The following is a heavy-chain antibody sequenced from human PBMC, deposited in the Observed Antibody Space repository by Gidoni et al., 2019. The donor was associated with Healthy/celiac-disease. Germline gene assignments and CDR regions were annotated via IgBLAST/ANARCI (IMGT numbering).Heavy chain of an antibody. CDR1: GFTFSRYG. CDR2: IWYDGSNK. V-gene: IGHV3-33*01. Sequence: QVQLVVSGGGVVQPGRSLRLSCAASGFTFSRYGMHWFRKAPGKGLEWVAVIWYDGSNKYYADSVKGRFTISRDNSKNTLYLQMNSLRAEDTVVYYWARDTLVGAIAPDAFDIWGQGTMVTVSS. D-gene: IGHD1-26*01. J-gene: IGHJ3*02. CDR3: ARDTLVGAIAPDAFDI.